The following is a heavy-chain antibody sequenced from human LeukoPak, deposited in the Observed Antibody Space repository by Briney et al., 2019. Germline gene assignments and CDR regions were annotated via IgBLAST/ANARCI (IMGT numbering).Heavy chain of an antibody. J-gene: IGHJ6*03. V-gene: IGHV3-43*01. D-gene: IGHD2-2*01. CDR1: GFTFSSYG. Sequence: GGSLRLSCAASGFTFSSYGMHWVRQAPGKGLEWVSLISWDGGSTYYADSVKGRFTISRDNSKTSLYLQMNSLRSEDTALYYCAKVGCSRTSCYDYYYHYMDVWGKGTTVTVSS. CDR3: AKVGCSRTSCYDYYYHYMDV. CDR2: ISWDGGST.